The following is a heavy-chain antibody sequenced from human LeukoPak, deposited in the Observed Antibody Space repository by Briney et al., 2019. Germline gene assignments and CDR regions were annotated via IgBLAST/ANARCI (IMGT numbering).Heavy chain of an antibody. Sequence: ASVKVSCKASGGTFSSYAISWVRQAPGQGLEWMGGIIPIFGTANYAQKFQGRVTITADESTSTAYMELSSLRSEDTAVYYCARGRDGYNYGAYAFDIWGQGTMVTVSS. J-gene: IGHJ3*02. CDR1: GGTFSSYA. CDR2: IIPIFGTA. V-gene: IGHV1-69*13. D-gene: IGHD5-24*01. CDR3: ARGRDGYNYGAYAFDI.